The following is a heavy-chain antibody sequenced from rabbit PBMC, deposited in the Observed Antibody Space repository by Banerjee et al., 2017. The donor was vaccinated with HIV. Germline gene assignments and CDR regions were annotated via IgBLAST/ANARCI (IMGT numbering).Heavy chain of an antibody. V-gene: IGHV1S40*01. J-gene: IGHJ4*01. Sequence: QSVEESGGDLVKPGGTLTLTCTVSGFSLSNYVVNWVRQAPGKGLEWIGDIYAGGSGSTYYASWAKGRFTISKTSSTAVTLQMTSLTAADAATYFCARDYVGDSYSAFDLWGPGTLVTVS. CDR3: ARDYVGDSYSAFDL. D-gene: IGHD8-1*01. CDR1: GFSLSNYV. CDR2: IYAGGSGST.